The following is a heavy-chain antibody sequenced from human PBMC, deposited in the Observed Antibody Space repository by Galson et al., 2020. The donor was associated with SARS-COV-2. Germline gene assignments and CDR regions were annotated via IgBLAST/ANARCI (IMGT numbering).Heavy chain of an antibody. CDR3: ARGDSGYCSGGSCYASPNFDY. CDR1: GGSFSGYY. V-gene: IGHV4-34*01. Sequence: SETLSLTCAVYGGSFSGYYWSWIRQPPGKGLEWIGEINHSGSTNYNPSLKSRVTISVDTSKNQFSLKLSSVTAADTAVYYCARGDSGYCSGGSCYASPNFDYWGQGTLVTVSS. CDR2: INHSGST. D-gene: IGHD2-15*01. J-gene: IGHJ4*02.